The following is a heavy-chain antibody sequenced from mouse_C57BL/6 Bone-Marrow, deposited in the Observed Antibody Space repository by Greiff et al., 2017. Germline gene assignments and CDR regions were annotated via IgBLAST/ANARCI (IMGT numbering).Heavy chain of an antibody. Sequence: VQLQESGAELARPGASVKLSCKASGYTFTSYGMSWVKQRPGQGLEWIGEIYPRSGNTDYNEKFKGKATLTASKSSSTAYMELRSLTSEDAAVYYCARGGPVSFDYGGQGNGITVSS. J-gene: IGHJ2*03. V-gene: IGHV1-81*01. CDR1: GYTFTSYG. CDR3: ARGGPVSFDY. CDR2: IYPRSGNT. D-gene: IGHD6-2*01.